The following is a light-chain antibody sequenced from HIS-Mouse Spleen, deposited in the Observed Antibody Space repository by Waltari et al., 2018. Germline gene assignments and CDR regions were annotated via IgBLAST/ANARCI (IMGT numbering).Light chain of an antibody. Sequence: QSALTQPRSVSGSPGQSVTISCTGTSSDVGGYNFVSWYQQPPGKAPKLMSYDVSKRPSGVPGRFSGSKSGNTASLTISGLQAEDEADYYCCSYAGSYTWVFGGGTKLTVL. CDR2: DVS. CDR3: CSYAGSYTWV. V-gene: IGLV2-11*01. CDR1: SSDVGGYNF. J-gene: IGLJ3*02.